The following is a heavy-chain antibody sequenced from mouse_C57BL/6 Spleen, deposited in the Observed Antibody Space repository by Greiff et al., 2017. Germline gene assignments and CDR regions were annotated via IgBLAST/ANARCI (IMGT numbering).Heavy chain of an antibody. CDR3: ARGTTVVPYWYFDV. J-gene: IGHJ1*03. CDR1: GYAFSSSW. V-gene: IGHV1-82*01. D-gene: IGHD1-1*01. Sequence: VKLVESGPELVKPGASVKISCKASGYAFSSSWMNWVKQRPGKGLEWIGRIYPGDGDTNYNGKFKGKATLTADKSSSTAYMQLSSLTSEDSAVYFCARGTTVVPYWYFDVWGTGTTVTVSS. CDR2: IYPGDGDT.